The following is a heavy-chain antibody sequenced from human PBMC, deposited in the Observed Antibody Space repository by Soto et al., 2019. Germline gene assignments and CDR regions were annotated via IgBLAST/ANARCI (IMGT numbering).Heavy chain of an antibody. CDR2: IIPILGIA. Sequence: QVQLVQSGAEVKKPGSSAKVSCKASGGTFSSYTISWVRQAPGQGLEWMGRIIPILGIANYAQKFQGRVTITADKSTSTAYMELSSLRSEDTAVYYCASFAVAGYFDYWGQGTLVTVSS. J-gene: IGHJ4*02. V-gene: IGHV1-69*02. D-gene: IGHD6-19*01. CDR3: ASFAVAGYFDY. CDR1: GGTFSSYT.